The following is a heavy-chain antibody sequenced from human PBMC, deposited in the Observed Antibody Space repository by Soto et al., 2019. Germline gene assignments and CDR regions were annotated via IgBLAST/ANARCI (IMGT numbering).Heavy chain of an antibody. V-gene: IGHV3-49*04. CDR2: IGSNTDGGTK. CDR1: GFTFGDYA. J-gene: IGHJ6*02. Sequence: PGGSLRLSCKMSGFTFGDYALHWVRQAPGKGLEWVGFIGSNTDGGTKDYAASVKGRFLISRDDSKSIAHLQMNSLKSEDTAVYYCTRDQFGSCNGGYCTTSYLSYGMDGWGQGTTVTVYS. CDR3: TRDQFGSCNGGYCTTSYLSYGMDG. D-gene: IGHD2-15*01.